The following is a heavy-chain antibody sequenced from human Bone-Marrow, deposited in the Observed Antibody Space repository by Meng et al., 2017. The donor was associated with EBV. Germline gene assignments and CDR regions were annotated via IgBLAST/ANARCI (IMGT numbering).Heavy chain of an antibody. CDR2: IIPIFGTA. CDR3: ARDSKQGFDY. D-gene: IGHD6-13*01. V-gene: IGHV1-69*01. J-gene: IGHJ4*02. Sequence: PLGQSGAEAKTPGSSVKVSCKASGGTFSSYAISWVRQAPGQGLEWMGGIIPIFGTANYAQKFQGRVTITADESTSTAYIVLSSLRSEDTAVYYCARDSKQGFDYWGQGTLVTVSS. CDR1: GGTFSSYA.